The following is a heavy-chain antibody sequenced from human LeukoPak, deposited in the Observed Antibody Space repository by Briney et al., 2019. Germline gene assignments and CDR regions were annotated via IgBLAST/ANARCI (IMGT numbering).Heavy chain of an antibody. CDR2: INHSGST. CDR3: ARGLSGSYFDY. D-gene: IGHD1-26*01. Sequence: PSETLSLTCAVYGGSFSGYYWSWIRQPPGKGLEWIGEINHSGSTNYNPSLKSRVTISVDTSKNQFSLKLSSVTAADTAVYYCARGLSGSYFDYWGQGTLVTVSS. J-gene: IGHJ4*02. V-gene: IGHV4-34*01. CDR1: GGSFSGYY.